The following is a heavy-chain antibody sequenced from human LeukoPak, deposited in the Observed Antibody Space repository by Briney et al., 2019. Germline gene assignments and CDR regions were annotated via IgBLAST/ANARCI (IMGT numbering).Heavy chain of an antibody. V-gene: IGHV1-69*04. Sequence: GASVKVSCKASGGTFSSYAISWVRQAHGQGLEWMGRIIPILGIANYAQKFQGRVTITADKSTSTAYMELSSLRSEDTAVYYCARGSSSWEGDFDYWGQGTLVTVSS. CDR2: IIPILGIA. D-gene: IGHD6-13*01. CDR3: ARGSSSWEGDFDY. CDR1: GGTFSSYA. J-gene: IGHJ4*02.